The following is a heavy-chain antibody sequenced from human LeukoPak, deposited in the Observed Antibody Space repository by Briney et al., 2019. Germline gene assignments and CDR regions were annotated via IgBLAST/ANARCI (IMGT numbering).Heavy chain of an antibody. CDR3: ARAGCSGDSCYKTTFDI. D-gene: IGHD2-15*01. CDR2: ISSSGSTI. V-gene: IGHV3-11*04. J-gene: IGHJ3*02. CDR1: GFTFSDYY. Sequence: GGSLRLSCAASGFTFSDYYMSWIRQAPGKGLEWVSYISSSGSTIYYADSVKGRFAISRDNAKNSLYLQMNSLRAEDTAVYYCARAGCSGDSCYKTTFDIWGQGTMVTVSA.